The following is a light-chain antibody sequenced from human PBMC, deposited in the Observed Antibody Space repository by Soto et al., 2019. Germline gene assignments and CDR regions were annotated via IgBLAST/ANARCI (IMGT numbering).Light chain of an antibody. V-gene: IGKV1-5*03. J-gene: IGKJ1*01. CDR1: QSISSW. Sequence: DIQMTQSPSTLYASVGDRVTITCRASQSISSWLAWYQQKPGKAPKLLTYKASSLQSGVPSRFSGSGSGTEFTLTISRLQPDDFATSYCQQYNSYPWTFGQGTKVEIK. CDR3: QQYNSYPWT. CDR2: KAS.